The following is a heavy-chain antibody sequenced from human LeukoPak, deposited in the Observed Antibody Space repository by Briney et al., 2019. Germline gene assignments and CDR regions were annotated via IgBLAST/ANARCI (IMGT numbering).Heavy chain of an antibody. CDR1: GFTFSIYA. Sequence: GGSLRLSCAASGFTFSIYAMTWVRQAPGKGLEWVSVISGGGGSTYYGDSVKGRFTISRDNSENTLFLQMSTLRVEDTAIYYCVKGDTVTTRPNFDYWGQGTLVTVSS. D-gene: IGHD4-17*01. CDR2: ISGGGGST. V-gene: IGHV3-23*01. CDR3: VKGDTVTTRPNFDY. J-gene: IGHJ4*02.